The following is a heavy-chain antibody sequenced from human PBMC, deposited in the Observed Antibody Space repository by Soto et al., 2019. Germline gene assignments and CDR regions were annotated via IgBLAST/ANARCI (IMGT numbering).Heavy chain of an antibody. CDR3: ARHYCSSTSCDGAGDWYYYYGMDV. Sequence: GESLKISCKGSGYSFTSYWIGWVRQMPGKGLEWMGIIYPGDSDTRYSPSFQGQVTISADKSISTAYLQWSSLKASDTAMYYCARHYCSSTSCDGAGDWYYYYGMDVWGQGTTVTVSS. J-gene: IGHJ6*02. CDR2: IYPGDSDT. D-gene: IGHD2-2*01. V-gene: IGHV5-51*01. CDR1: GYSFTSYW.